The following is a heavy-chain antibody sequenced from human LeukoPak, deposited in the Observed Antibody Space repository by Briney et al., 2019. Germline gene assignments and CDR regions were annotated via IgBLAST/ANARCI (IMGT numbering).Heavy chain of an antibody. D-gene: IGHD4-11*01. Sequence: LPGESLRLSCAASGFMFTHHGMHWVRQAPGKGLEWVAVIWSDGSNKFYSDSVKGRFAISRDNSNDKVYLQMNGLRADDTAVYYCAKDIQRGSDYTNSLDSWGQGTLVIVSS. CDR3: AKDIQRGSDYTNSLDS. V-gene: IGHV3-33*06. J-gene: IGHJ4*02. CDR1: GFMFTHHG. CDR2: IWSDGSNK.